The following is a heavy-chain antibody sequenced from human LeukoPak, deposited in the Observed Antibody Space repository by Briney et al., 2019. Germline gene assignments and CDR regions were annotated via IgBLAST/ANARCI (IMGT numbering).Heavy chain of an antibody. D-gene: IGHD3-10*01. CDR1: GFTFSTYG. Sequence: GGSLRLSCAASGFTFSTYGTHWVRQAPGKGLEWVAVISYDGSNKYCADSVKGRFTVSRDNSKNTLYLQMNSLRAEDTAVYYCAKDLGVTMVRGVIDYWGQGTLVTVSS. J-gene: IGHJ4*02. V-gene: IGHV3-30*18. CDR2: ISYDGSNK. CDR3: AKDLGVTMVRGVIDY.